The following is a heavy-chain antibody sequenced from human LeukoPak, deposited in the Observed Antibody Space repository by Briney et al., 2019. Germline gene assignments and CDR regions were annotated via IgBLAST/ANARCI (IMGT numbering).Heavy chain of an antibody. V-gene: IGHV1-24*01. CDR1: GYTLTELS. CDR2: FDPEDGET. CDR3: ATAPNLRGELTALGY. Sequence: ASVKVSCKVSGYTLTELSMHWVRQAPGKGLERMGGFDPEDGETIYAQKFQGRVTMTEDTSTDTAYMELSSLRSEDTAVYYCATAPNLRGELTALGYWGQGTLVTVSS. J-gene: IGHJ4*02. D-gene: IGHD3-16*01.